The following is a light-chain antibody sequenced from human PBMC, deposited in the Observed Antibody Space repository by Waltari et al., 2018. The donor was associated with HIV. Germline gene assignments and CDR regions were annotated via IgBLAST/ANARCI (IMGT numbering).Light chain of an antibody. V-gene: IGKV1-13*02. CDR2: EAS. CDR3: QQFQTFPLT. J-gene: IGKJ4*01. Sequence: AIQLTQSPSSLSASVGDRVTITCLTSQGIPNAIAWYQQRPGKPPKLLIYEASNLDSGVPSRFSGSGSGTDFTLTISSLQPEDFATYYCQQFQTFPLTFGGGTNIEIK. CDR1: QGIPNA.